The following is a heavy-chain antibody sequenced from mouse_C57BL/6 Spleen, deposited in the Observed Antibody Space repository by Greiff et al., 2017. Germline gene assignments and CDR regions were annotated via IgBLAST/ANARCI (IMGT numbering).Heavy chain of an antibody. CDR1: GFNIKDYY. CDR2: IDPEGGET. J-gene: IGHJ1*03. CDR3: ASNYGMSYLDFEV. V-gene: IGHV14-2*01. D-gene: IGHD1-1*01. Sequence: VQLQQSGAELVKPGASVKLSCTASGFNIKDYYMHWVKQRPEQGLEWIGRIDPEGGETKYDPNFQCKATITADTSSNTSYLQLSSLTSEDTADEYCASNYGMSYLDFEVWGTGTTVTVSS.